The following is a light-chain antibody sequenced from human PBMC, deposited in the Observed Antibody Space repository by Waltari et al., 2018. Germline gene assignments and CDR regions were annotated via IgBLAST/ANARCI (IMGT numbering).Light chain of an antibody. CDR1: HTINTW. V-gene: IGKV1-5*01. J-gene: IGKJ2*03. CDR2: DAS. Sequence: QMTQSPSTLSASIGDRVAITCRASHTINTWLAWYQQKPGKAPRVLIYDASTLASGGPSRFRGSGSGTEFTLTISSLQPDDFATYYCHQYNSYSQSFGQGTKLEIK. CDR3: HQYNSYSQS.